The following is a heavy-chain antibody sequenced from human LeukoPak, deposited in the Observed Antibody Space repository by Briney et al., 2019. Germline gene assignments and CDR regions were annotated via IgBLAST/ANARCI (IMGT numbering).Heavy chain of an antibody. D-gene: IGHD3-10*01. CDR2: IYPQDSDT. V-gene: IGHV5-51*01. Sequence: GESLKISCKAFGFSFTTYWIGWVRQMPGEGLEWMGIIYPQDSDTFYSPSFQGQVTISVDKSSSTAYLQWHSLQASDTAMYYCARLGGFDNFGTGLADYWGQGTPVTVSS. CDR3: ARLGGFDNFGTGLADY. J-gene: IGHJ4*02. CDR1: GFSFTTYW.